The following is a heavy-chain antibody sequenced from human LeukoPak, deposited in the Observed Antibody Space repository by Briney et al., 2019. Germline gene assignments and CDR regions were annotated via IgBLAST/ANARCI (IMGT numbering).Heavy chain of an antibody. CDR3: GSQFYDSSGYYFQH. D-gene: IGHD3-22*01. CDR2: IYSSGST. J-gene: IGHJ1*01. CDR1: GGSISSRSYH. Sequence: PSETLSLTCTVSGGSISSRSYHWGWIRQPPGKGLVWIANIYSSGSTYQNPSLKSRVTISVDTSKTHFSLKLSSLTAADTAVYYCGSQFYDSSGYYFQHWGQGTLVTVSS. V-gene: IGHV4-39*02.